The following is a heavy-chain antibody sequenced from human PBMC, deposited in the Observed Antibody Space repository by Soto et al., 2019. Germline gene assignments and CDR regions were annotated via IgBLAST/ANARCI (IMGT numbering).Heavy chain of an antibody. Sequence: EEQLVESGGGSVQPGGSLRLSCTASGFTFIHHSMNWVRQAPGKGLEWISYINDFSDAIYYAEFVKGRFAISRDNAKNSIFLQINNLRVEDTAVYYCARDRPTTYSADLWGQGTVVTVSS. V-gene: IGHV3-48*01. CDR1: GFTFIHHS. CDR2: INDFSDAI. CDR3: ARDRPTTYSADL. J-gene: IGHJ3*01. D-gene: IGHD2-15*01.